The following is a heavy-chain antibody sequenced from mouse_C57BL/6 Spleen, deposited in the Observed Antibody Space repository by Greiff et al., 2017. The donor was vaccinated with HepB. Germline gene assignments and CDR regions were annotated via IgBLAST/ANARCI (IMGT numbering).Heavy chain of an antibody. V-gene: IGHV1-54*01. CDR2: INPGSGGT. CDR3: ARATTVVATDY. J-gene: IGHJ2*01. Sequence: QVQLKESGAELVRPGTSVKVSCKASGYAFTNYLIEWVKQRPGQGLEWIGVINPGSGGTNYNEKFKGKATLTADKSSSTAYMQLSSLTSEDSAVYVCARATTVVATDYWGQGTTLTVSS. D-gene: IGHD1-1*01. CDR1: GYAFTNYL.